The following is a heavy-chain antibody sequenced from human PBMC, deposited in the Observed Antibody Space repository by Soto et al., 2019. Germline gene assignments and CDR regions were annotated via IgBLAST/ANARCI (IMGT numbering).Heavy chain of an antibody. CDR2: IYPGDSDT. J-gene: IGHJ6*03. CDR3: ARIAYSSSYYYYYYYMDV. CDR1: GYSFTSYW. D-gene: IGHD6-6*01. Sequence: GGSLKIFCKGSGYSFTSYWVGWVRQMPGKGLEWMGIIYPGDSDTRYSPSFQGQVTISADKSISTAYLQWSSLKASDTAMYYCARIAYSSSYYYYYYYMDVWGKGTTVTV. V-gene: IGHV5-51*01.